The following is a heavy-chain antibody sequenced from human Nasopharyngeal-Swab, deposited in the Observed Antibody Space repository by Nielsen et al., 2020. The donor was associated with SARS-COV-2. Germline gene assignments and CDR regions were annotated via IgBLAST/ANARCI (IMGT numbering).Heavy chain of an antibody. CDR2: IYHSGST. Sequence: SETLSLTCTVSGYSTSSGYYWGWIRQPPGKGLEWIGSIYHSGSTYYNPSLKSRVTISVDTSKNQFSLKLSSVTAADTAVYYCARDGQYYDSSGYYYSDAFDIWGQGTMVTVSS. CDR1: GYSTSSGYY. J-gene: IGHJ3*02. D-gene: IGHD3-22*01. CDR3: ARDGQYYDSSGYYYSDAFDI. V-gene: IGHV4-38-2*02.